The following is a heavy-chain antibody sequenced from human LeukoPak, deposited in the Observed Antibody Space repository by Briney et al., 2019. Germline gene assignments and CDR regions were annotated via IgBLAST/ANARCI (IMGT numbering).Heavy chain of an antibody. CDR3: ARSSFGIAAAGTTGGYYYYYYMDV. CDR1: GGTFSSYA. Sequence: SVKVSCKASGGTFSSYAISWVRQAPGQGLEWMGGIIPIFGTANYAQKFQGRVTITADESTSTAYMELSSLRSEDTAVYYCARSSFGIAAAGTTGGYYYYYYMDVWGKGTTVTISS. CDR2: IIPIFGTA. V-gene: IGHV1-69*13. J-gene: IGHJ6*03. D-gene: IGHD6-13*01.